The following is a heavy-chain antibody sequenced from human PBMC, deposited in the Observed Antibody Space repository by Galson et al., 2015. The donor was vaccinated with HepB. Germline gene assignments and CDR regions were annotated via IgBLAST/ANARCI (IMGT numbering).Heavy chain of an antibody. CDR2: ISYDGSNK. CDR3: ARDGSSSWYEYYYYYGMDV. J-gene: IGHJ6*02. Sequence: SLRLSCAASGFTFSSYAMHWVRQAPGKGLEWVAVISYDGSNKYYADSVKGRFTISRDNSKNTLYLQMNSLRAEDTAVYYCARDGSSSWYEYYYYYGMDVWGQGTTVTVSS. V-gene: IGHV3-30*04. D-gene: IGHD6-13*01. CDR1: GFTFSSYA.